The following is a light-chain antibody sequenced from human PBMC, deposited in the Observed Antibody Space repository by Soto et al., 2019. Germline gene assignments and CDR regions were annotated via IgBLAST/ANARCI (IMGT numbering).Light chain of an antibody. V-gene: IGKV3-15*01. CDR1: QSVNTN. CDR3: QQYGSSRT. J-gene: IGKJ1*01. Sequence: ETVMTQSAATLSVSPGERTALSCRASQSVNTNLAWYQQKPGQAPRLLIFGASTRATGIPARFSGSGSGTEFTLTISSLQSEDFAVYYCQQYGSSRTFGQGTKVDIK. CDR2: GAS.